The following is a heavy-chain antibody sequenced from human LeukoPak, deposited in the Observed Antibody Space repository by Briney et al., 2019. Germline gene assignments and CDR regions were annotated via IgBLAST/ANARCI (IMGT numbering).Heavy chain of an antibody. CDR3: AREAKGPAYYYYYMDV. CDR2: IIPIFGTA. Sequence: SVKVSCKASGGTFSSYAISWVRQAPGQGLEWMGGIIPIFGTANYAQKFQGRVTITTDESTSTAYMELSSLRSEDTAAYYCAREAKGPAYYYYYMDVWGKGTTVTVSS. V-gene: IGHV1-69*05. J-gene: IGHJ6*03. CDR1: GGTFSSYA.